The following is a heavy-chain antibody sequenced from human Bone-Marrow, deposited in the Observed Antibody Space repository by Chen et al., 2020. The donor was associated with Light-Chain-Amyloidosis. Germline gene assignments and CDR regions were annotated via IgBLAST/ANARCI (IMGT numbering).Heavy chain of an antibody. Sequence: EVQMEQSGPEVKKTGESLKISCKGSGYTFPNYWIGWVRQMPGKGLEWMGVIYPDDSDARYSPSFEGQVTISADQSIPTAYLQWRSLKASDTAMYYCARRRDGYNFDYWGQGTLVTVSS. J-gene: IGHJ4*02. D-gene: IGHD5-12*01. V-gene: IGHV5-51*01. CDR3: ARRRDGYNFDY. CDR2: IYPDDSDA. CDR1: GYTFPNYW.